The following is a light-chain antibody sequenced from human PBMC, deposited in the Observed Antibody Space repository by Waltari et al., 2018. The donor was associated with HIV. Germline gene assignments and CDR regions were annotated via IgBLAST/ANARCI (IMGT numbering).Light chain of an antibody. CDR3: VTWDTRLRAVV. V-gene: IGLV1-51*01. Sequence: QSVLTQPPSVSAAPGQKVTIACSGSNSTIGKTYLPWYPQLPGTAPTLLIYASDKRPSGIPDRFSGSKSGTSATLGITGLQTGDGANYYCVTWDTRLRAVVFGGGTKLTVL. CDR2: ASD. CDR1: NSTIGKTY. J-gene: IGLJ3*02.